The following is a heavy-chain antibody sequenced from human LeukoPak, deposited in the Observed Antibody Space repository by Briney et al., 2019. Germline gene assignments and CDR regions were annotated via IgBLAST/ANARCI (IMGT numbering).Heavy chain of an antibody. Sequence: GGSLRLSCAASGFTFSSSWMAWVRQAPGKGLEWVGNIKEDGTAKNYVVSVRGRFTISRDNAKNSLYLQMNSLRGEDTAVYYCTRDSCYNAFDIWGQGTMVTVSS. J-gene: IGHJ3*02. CDR3: TRDSCYNAFDI. D-gene: IGHD2-15*01. V-gene: IGHV3-7*01. CDR1: GFTFSSSW. CDR2: IKEDGTAK.